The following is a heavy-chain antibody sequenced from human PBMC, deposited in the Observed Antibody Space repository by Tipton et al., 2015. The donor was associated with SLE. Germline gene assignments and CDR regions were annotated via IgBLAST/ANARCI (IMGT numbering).Heavy chain of an antibody. Sequence: TLSLTCTVSGGSLHIGGYFWCWIRQPAGKGLEWIGQIYTTGTTTYSPSLKSRVTISIETSRNQFSLRLNSVTAAGAALYYCAGGGVATMGGYAFEIWGQGTMVTVSS. CDR1: GGSLHIGGYF. CDR2: IYTTGTT. D-gene: IGHD5-12*01. J-gene: IGHJ3*02. CDR3: AGGGVATMGGYAFEI. V-gene: IGHV4-61*09.